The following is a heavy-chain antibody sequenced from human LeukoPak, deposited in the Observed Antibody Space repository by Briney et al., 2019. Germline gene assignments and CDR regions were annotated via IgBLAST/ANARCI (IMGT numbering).Heavy chain of an antibody. CDR1: GDSISSSSYY. Sequence: SETLSLTCTVSGDSISSSSYYWGWIRQPPGKGLEWIGSIYFSGSTYYNPSLKSRVTISADTPKSHFSLKLSSVTAADTAVYYCASRFDYWGQGILVTVSP. V-gene: IGHV4-39*02. CDR2: IYFSGST. CDR3: ASRFDY. J-gene: IGHJ4*02.